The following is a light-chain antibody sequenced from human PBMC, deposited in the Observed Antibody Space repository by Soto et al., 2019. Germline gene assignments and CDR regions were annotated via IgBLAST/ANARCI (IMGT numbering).Light chain of an antibody. Sequence: DIVMTQSPDSLAVSLGERATINCKSSQSVLYSSNNKNYLAWYQQKPGQPPKLLIHWASTRESGVPDRFSGSGSGTDFTLTISSLQAEDVAVYYCQQYFSTRHLTFGGGTKVEIK. CDR2: WAS. J-gene: IGKJ4*01. CDR3: QQYFSTRHLT. CDR1: QSVLYSSNNKNY. V-gene: IGKV4-1*01.